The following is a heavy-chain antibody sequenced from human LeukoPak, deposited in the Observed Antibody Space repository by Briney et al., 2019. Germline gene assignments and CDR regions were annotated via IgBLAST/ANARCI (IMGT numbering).Heavy chain of an antibody. CDR3: ARIYYDSSGYYYVDY. D-gene: IGHD3-22*01. J-gene: IGHJ4*02. V-gene: IGHV4-59*01. Sequence: SETLSLTCTVSGGSISSYYWSWIRQPPGKGLEWIGYIYYSGSTNYNPSLKSRVTVSVDTSKNQFSLKLSSVTAADTAVYYCARIYYDSSGYYYVDYWGQGTLVTVSS. CDR1: GGSISSYY. CDR2: IYYSGST.